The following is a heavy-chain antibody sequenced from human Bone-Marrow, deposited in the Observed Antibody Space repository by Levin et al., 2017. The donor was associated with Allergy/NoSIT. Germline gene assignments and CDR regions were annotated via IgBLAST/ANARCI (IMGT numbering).Heavy chain of an antibody. CDR2: ITGDAEDT. J-gene: IGHJ4*02. CDR3: AKGNTIFGVGRLDY. D-gene: IGHD3-3*01. CDR1: GFTFRNYA. Sequence: GESLKISCAASGFTFRNYAMNWVRQAAGKGLEWVSGITGDAEDTHYAESVRGRFTISRDNSKNTVYLQMNSLRAEDTATYYCAKGNTIFGVGRLDYWGQGTLVTVSS. V-gene: IGHV3-23*01.